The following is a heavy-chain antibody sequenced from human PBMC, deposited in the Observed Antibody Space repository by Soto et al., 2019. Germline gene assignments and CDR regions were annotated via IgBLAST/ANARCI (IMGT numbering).Heavy chain of an antibody. D-gene: IGHD2-15*01. J-gene: IGHJ4*02. Sequence: QVQLVQSGAEVKKPGASVKVSCKASGYTFTSNGISWVRQAPGQGLEWMGWISAYNGNTNYAQKLQGRVTMTTDTSTSTAYMELRSLRSDDTAVYYCARDRAGYCSGGSCSLFDYWGQRTLVTVSS. CDR1: GYTFTSNG. V-gene: IGHV1-18*04. CDR3: ARDRAGYCSGGSCSLFDY. CDR2: ISAYNGNT.